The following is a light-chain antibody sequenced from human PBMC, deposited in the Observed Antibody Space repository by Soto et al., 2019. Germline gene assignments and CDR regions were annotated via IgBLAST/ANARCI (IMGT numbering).Light chain of an antibody. CDR1: QGLSSW. CDR3: QQANSFPRT. V-gene: IGKV1-12*01. J-gene: IGKJ1*01. CDR2: AAS. Sequence: DIQMTQSPSSVSASVGDSVTLTCRASQGLSSWLAWYQQKRGKSPKLLIYAASSLPSGVPSRFSGSGSGTDFTLTISSLQPEDVATYYCQQANSFPRTFGQGTKVDIK.